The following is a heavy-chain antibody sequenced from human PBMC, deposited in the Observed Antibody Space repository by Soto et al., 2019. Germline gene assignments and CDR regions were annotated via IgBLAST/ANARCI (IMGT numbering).Heavy chain of an antibody. D-gene: IGHD2-2*01. CDR2: IHHSGNT. J-gene: IGHJ5*02. CDR3: ARVPDR. V-gene: IGHV4-39*07. Sequence: PSETLSLTCTVSGGSITSSCSATNCYWSWIRQPPGKGLEWIGNIHHSGNTYYNPSLKSRVTMSVDRSKNQFSLKLSSVTAADTAVYYCARVPDRWGQGTLVTVSS. CDR1: GGSITSSCSATNCY.